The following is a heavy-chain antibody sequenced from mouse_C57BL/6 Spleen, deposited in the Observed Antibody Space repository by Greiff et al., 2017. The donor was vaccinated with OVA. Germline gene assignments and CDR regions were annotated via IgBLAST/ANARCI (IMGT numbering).Heavy chain of an antibody. CDR3: ARDYGSSPRFAY. V-gene: IGHV1-26*01. D-gene: IGHD1-1*01. J-gene: IGHJ3*01. CDR1: GYTFTDYY. CDR2: INPNNGGT. Sequence: EVQLQQSGPELVKPGASVKISCKASGYTFTDYYMNWVKQSHGKSLEWIGDINPNNGGTSYNQKFKGKATLTVDKSSSTAYMELSSLTSEDSAVYYCARDYGSSPRFAYWGQGTLVTVSA.